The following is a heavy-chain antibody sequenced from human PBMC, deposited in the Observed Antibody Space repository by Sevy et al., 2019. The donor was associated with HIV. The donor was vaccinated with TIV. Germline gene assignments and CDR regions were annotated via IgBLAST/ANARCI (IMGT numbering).Heavy chain of an antibody. Sequence: SETLSLTCTVSGGSISSYYWSWIRQPPGKGLEWIGYIYYSGSTNYNPSLKSRFTISVDTSKNQFSLKLSSVTAADTAVYYCARQVAYCGGDCYSAFDIWGQGTMVTVSS. J-gene: IGHJ3*02. CDR3: ARQVAYCGGDCYSAFDI. D-gene: IGHD2-21*02. CDR2: IYYSGST. CDR1: GGSISSYY. V-gene: IGHV4-59*08.